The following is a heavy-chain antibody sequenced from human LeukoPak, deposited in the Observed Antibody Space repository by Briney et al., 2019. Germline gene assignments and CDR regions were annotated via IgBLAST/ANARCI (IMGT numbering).Heavy chain of an antibody. CDR1: GFTVSGNY. Sequence: PGGSLRLSCAVSGFTVSGNYMSWVRQAPGKGLEWVSVIYTAGSTYNADSVKGRFTISRDKSKNTLYLQMNTLRAEDTAVYFCAGGNSWPGLSYWGQGTLLTVSS. V-gene: IGHV3-53*01. CDR2: IYTAGST. J-gene: IGHJ4*02. CDR3: AGGNSWPGLSY. D-gene: IGHD6-13*01.